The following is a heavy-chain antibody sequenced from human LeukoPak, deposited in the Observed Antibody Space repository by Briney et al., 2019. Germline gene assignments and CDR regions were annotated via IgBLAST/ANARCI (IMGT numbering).Heavy chain of an antibody. Sequence: PGGSLRLSCEASGFTFSSYSMNWVRQAPGKGLEWISYISTSTTTIYYANSVKGRFTISRDNAKKSLYLQMNSLRAEDTAVYYCARGRGYFDWLFNFDYWGQGTLVTVSS. J-gene: IGHJ4*02. V-gene: IGHV3-48*01. CDR3: ARGRGYFDWLFNFDY. D-gene: IGHD3-9*01. CDR2: ISTSTTTI. CDR1: GFTFSSYS.